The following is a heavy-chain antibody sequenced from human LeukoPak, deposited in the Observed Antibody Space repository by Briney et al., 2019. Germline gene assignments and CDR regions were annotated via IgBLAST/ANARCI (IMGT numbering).Heavy chain of an antibody. V-gene: IGHV3-7*01. CDR2: IKQDGSEK. Sequence: PGGSLRLSCAASGFTFRSYWMSWVRQAPGKGLEWVANIKQDGSEKYYVDSVKGRFTISRDNAKNSLYVQMNSLRAEDTAVYYCARWGITMIVGDAFDIWGQGTMVTVSS. J-gene: IGHJ3*02. CDR3: ARWGITMIVGDAFDI. D-gene: IGHD3-22*01. CDR1: GFTFRSYW.